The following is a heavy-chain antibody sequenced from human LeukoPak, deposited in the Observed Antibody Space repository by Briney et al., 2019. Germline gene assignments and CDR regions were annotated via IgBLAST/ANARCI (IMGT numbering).Heavy chain of an antibody. Sequence: GGSLRLSCAASGFAFSGDAMSCVRQAPGKGLEWVSAITDSGDSTYHADSVKGRFTISRDNSKNTLYLQMNSLRVEDTAEYYCTKGSRSSRPYYFDYWGQGTLVTVSS. J-gene: IGHJ4*02. CDR3: TKGSRSSRPYYFDY. V-gene: IGHV3-23*01. D-gene: IGHD3-10*01. CDR2: ITDSGDST. CDR1: GFAFSGDA.